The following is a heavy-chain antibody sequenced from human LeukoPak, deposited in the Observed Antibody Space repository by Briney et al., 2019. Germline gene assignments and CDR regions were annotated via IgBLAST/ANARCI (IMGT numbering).Heavy chain of an antibody. J-gene: IGHJ4*02. CDR3: ARANFLYCSSSTCLFDY. D-gene: IGHD2-2*01. Sequence: ASVKVSCKASGYTFTDYYMHWVRQAPGQGFEWMGWINPNDGDTNYAQKLQGRVTMTRATSISTAHMEVSRLRSDDTAVYYCARANFLYCSSSTCLFDYWGQGTLVTVSS. CDR2: INPNDGDT. V-gene: IGHV1-2*02. CDR1: GYTFTDYY.